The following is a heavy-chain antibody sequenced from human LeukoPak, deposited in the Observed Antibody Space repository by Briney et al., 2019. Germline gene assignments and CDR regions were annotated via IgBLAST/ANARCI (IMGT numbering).Heavy chain of an antibody. D-gene: IGHD2-21*02. CDR2: ISSSSSYI. CDR1: GFTFSSYG. Sequence: GALRLSCAASGFTFSSYGMHRVRQAPGKGLEWVSSISSSSSYIYYADSVKGRFTISRDNAKNSLYLQMNSLRAEDTAVYYCARGAYCGGDCYPTDAFDIWGQGTMVTVSS. V-gene: IGHV3-21*01. J-gene: IGHJ3*02. CDR3: ARGAYCGGDCYPTDAFDI.